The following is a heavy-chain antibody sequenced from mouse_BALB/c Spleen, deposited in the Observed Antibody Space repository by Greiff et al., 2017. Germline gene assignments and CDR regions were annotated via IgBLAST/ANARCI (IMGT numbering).Heavy chain of an antibody. CDR3: ARDRTTLSSYAMDY. J-gene: IGHJ4*01. CDR1: GFTFSDYY. CDR2: ISDGGSYT. V-gene: IGHV5-4*02. D-gene: IGHD1-1*02. Sequence: EVQLVESGGGLVKPGGSLKLSCAASGFTFSDYYMYWVRQTPEKRLEWVATISDGGSYTYYPDSVKGRFTISRDNAKNNLYLQMSSLKSEDTAMYYCARDRTTLSSYAMDYWGQGTSVTVSS.